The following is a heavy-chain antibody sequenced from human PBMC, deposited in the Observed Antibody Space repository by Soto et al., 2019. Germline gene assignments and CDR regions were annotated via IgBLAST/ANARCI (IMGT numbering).Heavy chain of an antibody. J-gene: IGHJ4*02. Sequence: GESPQTLFKGPGYSFVSYWIAWVHQKPGEGVEGMGIIYPGDSDTIYSPSFQGQVTISADKSITPVYLQWSTLKASDTAMYYCARTDGYEIEYWGQGTLVTVSS. D-gene: IGHD5-12*01. V-gene: IGHV5-51*07. CDR1: GYSFVSYW. CDR3: ARTDGYEIEY. CDR2: IYPGDSDT.